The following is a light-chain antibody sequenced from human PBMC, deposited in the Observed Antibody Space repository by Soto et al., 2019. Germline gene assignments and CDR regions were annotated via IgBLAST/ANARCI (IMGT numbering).Light chain of an antibody. Sequence: EIVLTQSPAALALSPGERAALSCRASQSVSSYLAWYQQKPGQAPRLLIYDASNRATGIPARFSGSGSGADFTLTISSLEPEDFAVYYCQQRRDWPHTFVGGTKVEIK. CDR1: QSVSSY. V-gene: IGKV3-11*01. J-gene: IGKJ4*01. CDR3: QQRRDWPHT. CDR2: DAS.